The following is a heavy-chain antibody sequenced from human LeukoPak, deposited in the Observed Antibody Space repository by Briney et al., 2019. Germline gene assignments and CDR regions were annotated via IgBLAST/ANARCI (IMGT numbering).Heavy chain of an antibody. CDR1: GYTFTSYY. CDR2: INPSGGST. J-gene: IGHJ5*02. Sequence: EASVKVSCKASGYTFTSYYMHWVRQAPGQGLEWMGIINPSGGSTSYAQKFQGRVTMTRDMSTSTVYMELSSLRSEDTAIYYCARDNSVGDNAWWFDPWGQGTLVTVSS. CDR3: ARDNSVGDNAWWFDP. V-gene: IGHV1-46*01. D-gene: IGHD1-26*01.